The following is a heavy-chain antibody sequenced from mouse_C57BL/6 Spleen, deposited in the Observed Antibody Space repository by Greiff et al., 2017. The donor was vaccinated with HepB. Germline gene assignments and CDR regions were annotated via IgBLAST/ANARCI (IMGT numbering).Heavy chain of an antibody. J-gene: IGHJ4*01. CDR3: ARRNGSSNYYAIDY. D-gene: IGHD1-1*01. Sequence: VQLKQSGPELVKPGASVKISCKASGYSFTGYYMHWVKQSHGNILDWIGYIYPYNGVSSYNQKFKGKATLTVDKSSSTAYMELRSLTSEDSAVYYCARRNGSSNYYAIDYWGQGTSVTVSS. CDR1: GYSFTGYY. CDR2: IYPYNGVS. V-gene: IGHV1-31*01.